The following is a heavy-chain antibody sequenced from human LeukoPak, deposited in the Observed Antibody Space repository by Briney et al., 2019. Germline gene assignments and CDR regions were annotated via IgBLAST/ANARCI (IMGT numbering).Heavy chain of an antibody. CDR1: GGSISSGGYY. J-gene: IGHJ6*03. CDR3: ARAPEDYYYMDV. CDR2: IYYSGST. Sequence: SETLSLTCTVSGGSISSGGYYWSWIRQHPGKVLEWIGYIYYSGSTYYNPSLKSRVTISVDTSKNQFSLKLSSVTAADTAVYYCARAPEDYYYMDVWGKGTTVTVSS. V-gene: IGHV4-31*03.